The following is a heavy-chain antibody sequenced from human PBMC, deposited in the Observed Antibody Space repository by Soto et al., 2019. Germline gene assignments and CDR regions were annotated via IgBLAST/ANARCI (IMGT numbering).Heavy chain of an antibody. D-gene: IGHD2-21*02. V-gene: IGHV1-46*03. CDR2: INPSGGYT. CDR3: ARGGGIVVVTAPYDH. CDR1: GYTFPSYS. Sequence: QVQLVQSGAEVKKPGASVKVPCKASGYTFPSYSMNWVRQAPGQGLEWLGIINPSGGYTTYAQRFLGRVTMTSDTSTSTVHMELGRLTSEDTAVYYCARGGGIVVVTAPYDHWGQGTLVTVSS. J-gene: IGHJ4*02.